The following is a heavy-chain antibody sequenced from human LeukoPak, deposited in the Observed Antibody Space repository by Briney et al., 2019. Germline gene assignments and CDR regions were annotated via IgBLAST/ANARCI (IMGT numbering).Heavy chain of an antibody. J-gene: IGHJ4*02. CDR1: GGSISSYY. Sequence: SATLSLTCAVSGGSISSYYWSWIRQPAGKGLEWIGRIYTSGSTNYNPSLKSRVTMSADTYKNQFSLKLSSVTAADTAVYYCAREAAVAGRGFDYWGQGTLVTVSS. CDR3: AREAAVAGRGFDY. D-gene: IGHD6-19*01. CDR2: IYTSGST. V-gene: IGHV4-4*07.